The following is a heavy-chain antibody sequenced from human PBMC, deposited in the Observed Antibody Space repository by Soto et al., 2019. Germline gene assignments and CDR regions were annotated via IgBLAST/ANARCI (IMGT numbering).Heavy chain of an antibody. CDR3: ARGCSGGSCYWFDP. J-gene: IGHJ5*02. V-gene: IGHV1-8*01. D-gene: IGHD2-15*01. CDR2: MNPNSGNT. CDR1: GYTFTSYD. Sequence: GASVKVSCKASGYTFTSYDINWVRQATGQGLEWMGWMNPNSGNTGYAQKFQGRVTMTRDTSTSTVYMELSSLRSEDTAVYYCARGCSGGSCYWFDPWGQGTLVTVSS.